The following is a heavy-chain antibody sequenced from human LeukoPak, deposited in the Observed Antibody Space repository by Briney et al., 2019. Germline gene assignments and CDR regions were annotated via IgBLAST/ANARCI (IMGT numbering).Heavy chain of an antibody. CDR2: INPSGGST. V-gene: IGHV1-46*01. J-gene: IGHJ4*02. CDR3: ARAIFGIAAAGRAYYFDY. CDR1: GYTFTSYY. D-gene: IGHD6-13*01. Sequence: ASVKVSCKASGYTFTSYYMHWVRQAPGQGLEWMGIINPSGGSTSYAQKFQGRVTMTRDTSTSTVYMELSSLRSEDTAVYYCARAIFGIAAAGRAYYFDYWGQGTLVTVSS.